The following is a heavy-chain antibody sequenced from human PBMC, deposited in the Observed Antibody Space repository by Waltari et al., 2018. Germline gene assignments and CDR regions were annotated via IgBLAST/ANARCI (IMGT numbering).Heavy chain of an antibody. V-gene: IGHV4-39*07. CDR1: GGSISSSSYY. CDR2: IYYSGST. J-gene: IGHJ4*02. CDR3: ASQRAYCGGDCSSDY. D-gene: IGHD2-21*01. Sequence: QLQLQESGPGLVKPSETLSLTCTVSGGSISSSSYYWGWIRQPPGKGLEWIGSIYYSGSTYYNPSLKSRVTISVDTSKNQFSLKLSSVTAADTAVYYCASQRAYCGGDCSSDYWGQGTLVTVSS.